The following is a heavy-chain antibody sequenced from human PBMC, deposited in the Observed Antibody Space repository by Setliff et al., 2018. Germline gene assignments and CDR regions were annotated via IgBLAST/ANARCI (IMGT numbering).Heavy chain of an antibody. Sequence: SETLSLTCSVSVDLILDHWWTWIRQPAGKGLEWIGQVYSDGNTKYNPSLSNRVTISVDRSSNQFSLELSSVNAADTAVYYCARAREGGFLEWAPFDFWGRGIQVTVSS. V-gene: IGHV4-4*07. J-gene: IGHJ4*01. CDR1: VDLILDHW. CDR2: VYSDGNT. CDR3: ARAREGGFLEWAPFDF. D-gene: IGHD3-3*01.